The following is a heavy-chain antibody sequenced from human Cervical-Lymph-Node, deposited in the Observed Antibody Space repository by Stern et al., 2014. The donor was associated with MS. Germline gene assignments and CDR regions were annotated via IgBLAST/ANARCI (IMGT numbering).Heavy chain of an antibody. Sequence: EVQLVESGGGLVQPGGSLRLSCAASGFTFSSYSMNWVRQAPGKGLEWVASISIGGSYIYYADSLKGRFTISRDNAKNSLYLQMNSLRAEDTAVYYCARGRGGNYRYYFDYWGQGTLVTVSS. D-gene: IGHD4-23*01. CDR3: ARGRGGNYRYYFDY. CDR2: ISIGGSYI. J-gene: IGHJ4*02. V-gene: IGHV3-21*01. CDR1: GFTFSSYS.